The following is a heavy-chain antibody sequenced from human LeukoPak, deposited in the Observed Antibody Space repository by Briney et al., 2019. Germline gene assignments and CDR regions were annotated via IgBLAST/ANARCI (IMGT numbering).Heavy chain of an antibody. D-gene: IGHD3-10*01. CDR2: IYSGGTT. V-gene: IGHV3-53*01. CDR3: ARNTDYYGSGTYGYFDR. Sequence: GGSLRLSCAASGLTVSSTFMSWVRQAPGKGLEWVSLIYSGGTTHYPDSVKGRFTISRDNSKNTLYLQMDSLRVGDTAIYYCARNTDYYGSGTYGYFDRWGRGTLVTVSS. J-gene: IGHJ2*01. CDR1: GLTVSSTF.